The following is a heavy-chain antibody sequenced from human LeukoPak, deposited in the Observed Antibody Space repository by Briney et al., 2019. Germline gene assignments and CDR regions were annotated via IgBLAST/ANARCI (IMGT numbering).Heavy chain of an antibody. Sequence: GRSVRLSCATSGFTFSSYAMHWVRQAPGKGLEWVALISYDGINQYYADSVKGRFIISRDNSKNTLYLQLNSLRLEDTAVYYCTLTTFGVVYYFDYWGQGTLVTVSS. D-gene: IGHD1/OR15-1a*01. CDR3: TLTTFGVVYYFDY. V-gene: IGHV3-30*04. J-gene: IGHJ4*02. CDR2: ISYDGINQ. CDR1: GFTFSSYA.